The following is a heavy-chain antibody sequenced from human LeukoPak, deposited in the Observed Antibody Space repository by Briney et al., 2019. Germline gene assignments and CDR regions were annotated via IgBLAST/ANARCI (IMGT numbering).Heavy chain of an antibody. V-gene: IGHV7-4-1*02. CDR2: IDTNTGNP. D-gene: IGHD3-3*01. J-gene: IGHJ4*02. CDR3: ARAPVCDFWSGYPHFDY. Sequence: GASVKVSCKASEYTFTSYAMNWVRQAPGQGLEWMGWIDTNTGNPTYAQGFTGRFVFSLDTSVSTAYLQISSLKAEDTAVYYCARAPVCDFWSGYPHFDYWGQGTLVTVSS. CDR1: EYTFTSYA.